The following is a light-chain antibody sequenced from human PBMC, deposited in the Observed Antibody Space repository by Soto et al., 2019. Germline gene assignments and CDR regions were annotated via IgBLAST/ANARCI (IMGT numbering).Light chain of an antibody. Sequence: SYELTQPPSVSVAPGKTARITCGGHNIEDKSVHWYQQKPGQAPVLVIYYNSDRPSRIFERFSGSNSGNTATLTISRVEAGDEADYDCQVWDSSSDHVVFGGGTKLTVL. CDR1: NIEDKS. J-gene: IGLJ2*01. V-gene: IGLV3-21*04. CDR2: YNS. CDR3: QVWDSSSDHVV.